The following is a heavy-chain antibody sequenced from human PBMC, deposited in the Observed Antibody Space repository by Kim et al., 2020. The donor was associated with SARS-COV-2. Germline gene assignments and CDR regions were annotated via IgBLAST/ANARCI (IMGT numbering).Heavy chain of an antibody. CDR2: INPNSGGT. J-gene: IGHJ6*02. V-gene: IGHV1-2*04. Sequence: ASVKVSCKASGYTFTGYYMHWVRQAPGQGLEWMGWINPNSGGTNYAQKFQGWVTMTRGTSISTAYMELSRLRSDDTAVYYCARGTYCRGGSCGNYYYGMGVWGQGTTVTVSS. D-gene: IGHD2-15*01. CDR3: ARGTYCRGGSCGNYYYGMGV. CDR1: GYTFTGYY.